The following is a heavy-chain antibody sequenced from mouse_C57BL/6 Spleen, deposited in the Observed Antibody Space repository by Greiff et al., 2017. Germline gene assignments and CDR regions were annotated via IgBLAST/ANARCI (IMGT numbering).Heavy chain of an antibody. CDR1: GYTFTDYE. CDR2: IDPETGGT. D-gene: IGHD2-4*01. Sequence: QVQLQQSGAELVRPGASVTLSCKASGYTFTDYEMPWVKQTPVHGLEWIGAIDPETGGTAYNQKFKGKAILTADKSSSTAYMELRSLTSEDSAVYYWTDYDKGGRAMDYWGQGTSVTVSS. J-gene: IGHJ4*01. CDR3: TDYDKGGRAMDY. V-gene: IGHV1-15*01.